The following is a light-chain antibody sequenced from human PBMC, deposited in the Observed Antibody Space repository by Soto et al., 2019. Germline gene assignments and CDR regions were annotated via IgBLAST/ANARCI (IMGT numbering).Light chain of an antibody. V-gene: IGKV3-20*01. CDR3: QQTYSIPRT. CDR1: QSVSSNY. J-gene: IGKJ2*01. Sequence: EIVLTQSPGTLSLSPGERATLSCRASQSVSSNYLAWYQQKPGRAPRLLIYGASSRDTGIPDRFSGSGSGTDFTLTISRLEPEDFATYYCQQTYSIPRTFGRGTKLEIK. CDR2: GAS.